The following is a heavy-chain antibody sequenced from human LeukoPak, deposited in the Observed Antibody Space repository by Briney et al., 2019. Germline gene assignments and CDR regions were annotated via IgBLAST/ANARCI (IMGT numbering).Heavy chain of an antibody. Sequence: GRSLRLSCAASGFTFSSYGMHWVRQAPGKGLEWVAVISYDGSNKYYADSVKGRFTISRDNSKNTLYLQMNSLRAEDTAVYYCAKEEGYSYGYSNLYYFDYWGQGTLVTVSS. CDR1: GFTFSSYG. CDR3: AKEEGYSYGYSNLYYFDY. D-gene: IGHD5-18*01. J-gene: IGHJ4*02. CDR2: ISYDGSNK. V-gene: IGHV3-30*18.